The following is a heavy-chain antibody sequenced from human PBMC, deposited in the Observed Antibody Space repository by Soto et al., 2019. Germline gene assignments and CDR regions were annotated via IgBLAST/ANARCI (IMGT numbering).Heavy chain of an antibody. Sequence: EVQLAETGGGLIQPGGSLRLSCATSGCTVSYNYMTWVRQAPGKGLEWVSMIYSGGTTYYADSVKGRFTISRDKSKNTMYLQMNSLRAEDTAIYYCARASTGRQGEYWGQGTLVTVSS. D-gene: IGHD3-16*01. J-gene: IGHJ4*02. CDR1: GCTVSYNY. V-gene: IGHV3-53*02. CDR3: ARASTGRQGEY. CDR2: IYSGGTT.